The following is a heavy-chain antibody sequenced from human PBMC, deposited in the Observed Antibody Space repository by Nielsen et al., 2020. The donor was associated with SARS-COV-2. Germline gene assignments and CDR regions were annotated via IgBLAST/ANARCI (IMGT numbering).Heavy chain of an antibody. Sequence: SETLSLTCAVSGGSVSSNVWWTWVRQSPGKGLEWIGEVSHSGSTNYNPSLKSRATLSMDKSKRQFSLRLTSVSAADTAVYFCARGHLVVVPSPILGLGPFFYSFYLDVWGKGTTVIVSS. CDR3: ARGHLVVVPSPILGLGPFFYSFYLDV. V-gene: IGHV4-4*02. CDR2: VSHSGST. D-gene: IGHD2-2*02. CDR1: GGSVSSNVW. J-gene: IGHJ6*03.